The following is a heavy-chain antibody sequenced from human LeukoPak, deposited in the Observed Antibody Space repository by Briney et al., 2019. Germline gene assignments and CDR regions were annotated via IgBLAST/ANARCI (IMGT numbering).Heavy chain of an antibody. V-gene: IGHV3-43*02. D-gene: IGHD2-2*01. CDR3: AKDKWKEVVAAEYYYYMDV. CDR1: GFTFDDYA. Sequence: GGSLRLSCAASGFTFDDYAMHWVRQAPGKGLEWVPLISGDGGSTYYADSVKGRFTISRDNSKNSLYLQMNSLRTEDTALYYCAKDKWKEVVAAEYYYYMDVWGKGTTVTVSS. J-gene: IGHJ6*03. CDR2: ISGDGGST.